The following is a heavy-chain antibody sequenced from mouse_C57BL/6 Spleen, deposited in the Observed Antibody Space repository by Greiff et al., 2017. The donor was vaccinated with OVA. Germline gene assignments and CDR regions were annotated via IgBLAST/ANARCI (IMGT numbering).Heavy chain of an antibody. CDR2: IHPNSGST. D-gene: IGHD4-1*01. CDR3: ARERTGRYFDY. CDR1: GYTFSSYW. V-gene: IGHV1-64*01. J-gene: IGHJ2*01. Sequence: VQLQQPGAELVKPGASVKLSCKASGYTFSSYWMHWVKQRPGQGLEWIGMIHPNSGSTNYNEKFKSKATLTVDKSSSTAYMQISSLTSEDSAVYYCARERTGRYFDYWGQGTTLTVSS.